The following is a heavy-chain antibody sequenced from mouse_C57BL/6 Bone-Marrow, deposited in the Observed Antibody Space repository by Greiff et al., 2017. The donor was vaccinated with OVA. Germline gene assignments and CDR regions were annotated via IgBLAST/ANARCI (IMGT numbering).Heavy chain of an antibody. J-gene: IGHJ2*01. CDR2: ITHSGET. CDR1: GFPITSGYY. CDR3: AGDPIYYDYDDY. Sequence: KLEESGPGLVKPSQSLFLTCSITGFPITSGYYWILIRQSPGKPLEWMGYITHSGETFYNPTLQSPISITRETSKNQSFLQLNSVTTEDTAMYYCAGDPIYYDYDDYWGQGTTLTVSS. V-gene: IGHV12-3*01. D-gene: IGHD2-4*01.